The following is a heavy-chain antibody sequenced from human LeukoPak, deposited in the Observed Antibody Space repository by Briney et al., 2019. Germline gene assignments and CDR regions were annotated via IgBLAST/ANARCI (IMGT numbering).Heavy chain of an antibody. CDR1: GLTFSNPW. J-gene: IGHJ5*02. CDR2: MYGDMRDI. CDR3: ARDLGLRGST. V-gene: IGHV3-74*01. Sequence: GGSLRLSCEASGLTFSNPWMHWVRQIPGKGLVWVSRMYGDMRDISYADSVKGRFTISRDNAKNTVYLQMNSLRGEDTAVYYCARDLGLRGSTWGQGTLVTVSS. D-gene: IGHD5-12*01.